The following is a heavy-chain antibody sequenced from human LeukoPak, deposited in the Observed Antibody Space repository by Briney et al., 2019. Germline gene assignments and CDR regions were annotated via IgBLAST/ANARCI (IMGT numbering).Heavy chain of an antibody. CDR2: IYYSGST. CDR3: ARVEYYDFWSGYPYYFDY. J-gene: IGHJ4*01. CDR1: GGSISSSSYY. V-gene: IGHV4-30-4*08. D-gene: IGHD3-3*01. Sequence: SETLSLTCTVSGGSISSSSYYWGWIRQPPGKGLEWIGYIYYSGSTYYNPSLKSRVTISVDTSKNQFSLKLSSVTAADTAVYYCARVEYYDFWSGYPYYFDYWGQEPWSPSPQ.